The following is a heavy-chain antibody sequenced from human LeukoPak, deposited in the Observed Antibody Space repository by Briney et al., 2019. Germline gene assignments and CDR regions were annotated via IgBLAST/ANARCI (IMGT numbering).Heavy chain of an antibody. D-gene: IGHD2-2*01. Sequence: GGALRLSCAASGFTFSSYAMHWVRQAPGKGLEWVAVISYDGSNKYYADSVKGRFTISRDNPKNTLYLQMNSLRAEDTAVYYCARDRDAVVPAAMTGWFDPWGQGTLVTVSS. CDR1: GFTFSSYA. V-gene: IGHV3-30*04. J-gene: IGHJ5*02. CDR3: ARDRDAVVPAAMTGWFDP. CDR2: ISYDGSNK.